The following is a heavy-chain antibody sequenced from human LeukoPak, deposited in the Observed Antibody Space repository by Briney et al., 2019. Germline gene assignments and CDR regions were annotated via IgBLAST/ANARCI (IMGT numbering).Heavy chain of an antibody. J-gene: IGHJ4*02. CDR2: INHSGST. Sequence: TSETLSLTCAVYGGSFSGYYWSWIRQPPGKGLEWIGEINHSGSTNYNPSLKSRVTISVDTSKNQFSLKLSSVTAADTAVYYCARVPPLTTVTTPVHWGQGTLVTVSS. CDR1: GGSFSGYY. D-gene: IGHD4-17*01. V-gene: IGHV4-34*01. CDR3: ARVPPLTTVTTPVH.